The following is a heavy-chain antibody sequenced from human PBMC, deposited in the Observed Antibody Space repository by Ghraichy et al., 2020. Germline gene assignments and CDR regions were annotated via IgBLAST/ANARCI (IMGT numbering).Heavy chain of an antibody. D-gene: IGHD7-27*01. Sequence: LSLTCAASGFTFSSYSMNWVRQAPGKGLEWVSSISSSSSYIYYADSVKGRFTISRDNAKNSLYLQMNSLRAEDTAVYYCARDGPGYFDYWGQGTLVTVSS. CDR2: ISSSSSYI. CDR1: GFTFSSYS. CDR3: ARDGPGYFDY. J-gene: IGHJ4*02. V-gene: IGHV3-21*01.